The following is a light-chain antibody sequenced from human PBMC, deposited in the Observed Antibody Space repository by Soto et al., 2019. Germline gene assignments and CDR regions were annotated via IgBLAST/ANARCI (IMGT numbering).Light chain of an antibody. V-gene: IGKV4-1*01. CDR2: WAS. Sequence: DIVMTQSPDSLAVSLGERATINSKSSQSVLHSSHNENYLVWYQQKPGQPPKLLIYWASTRESGVPDRFSGSGSGTDFTLTISSLQAEDMAVYYCQQYYSTPYAFGQGTKLEIK. J-gene: IGKJ2*01. CDR3: QQYYSTPYA. CDR1: QSVLHSSHNENY.